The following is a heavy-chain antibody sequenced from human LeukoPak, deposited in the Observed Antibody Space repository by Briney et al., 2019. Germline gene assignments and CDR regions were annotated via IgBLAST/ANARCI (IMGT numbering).Heavy chain of an antibody. CDR1: GFTLSSYG. J-gene: IGHJ6*02. CDR3: ARGIAARASPYYYYYGMDV. Sequence: PGGSLGFSCAASGFTLSSYGMHWVRQAPGGGLEGVAVISYDEKNKNYADSVKGRFTISRDISKNTLSLQMNSLRGEDTAVYYCARGIAARASPYYYYYGMDVWGQGTTVTVSS. CDR2: ISYDEKNK. V-gene: IGHV3-30*03. D-gene: IGHD6-6*01.